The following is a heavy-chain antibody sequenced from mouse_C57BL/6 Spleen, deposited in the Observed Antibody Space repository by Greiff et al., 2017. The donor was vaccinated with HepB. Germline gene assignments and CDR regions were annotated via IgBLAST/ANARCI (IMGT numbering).Heavy chain of an antibody. J-gene: IGHJ4*01. CDR3: ARSKVDAMDY. CDR1: GYAFSSSW. V-gene: IGHV1-82*01. Sequence: VQLQQSGPELVKPGASVKISCKASGYAFSSSWMNWVKQRPGKGLEWIGRIYPGDGDTNYNGKFKGKATLTADKSSSTAYMQLSSLTSEDSAVYCCARSKVDAMDYWGQGTSVTVSA. CDR2: IYPGDGDT.